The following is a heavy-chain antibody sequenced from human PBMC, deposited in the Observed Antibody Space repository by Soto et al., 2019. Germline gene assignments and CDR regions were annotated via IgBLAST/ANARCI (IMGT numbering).Heavy chain of an antibody. CDR2: ISYDGSNK. V-gene: IGHV3-30*18. D-gene: IGHD3-3*01. CDR3: AKDALPYYDFWSGFDY. J-gene: IGHJ4*02. Sequence: GGSLRLSCAASGFTFSSYGMHWVRQAPGKGLEWVAVISYDGSNKYYADSVKGRFTISRDNSKNTLYLQMNSLRAEDTAVYYCAKDALPYYDFWSGFDYWGQGTLVTVS. CDR1: GFTFSSYG.